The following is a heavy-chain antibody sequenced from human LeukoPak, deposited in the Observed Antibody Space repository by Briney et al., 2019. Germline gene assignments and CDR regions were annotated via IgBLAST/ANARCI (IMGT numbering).Heavy chain of an antibody. CDR2: IYYSGST. Sequence: SETLSLTCTVSGGSISSYYWSWIRQPPGKGLEWIGYIYYSGSTNYNPSLKSRVTISVDTSKNQFSLKLSSVTAADTAVYYCARVAGQGGNYDFWRSYYYYMDVWGKGTTVTVSS. CDR1: GGSISSYY. J-gene: IGHJ6*03. CDR3: ARVAGQGGNYDFWRSYYYYMDV. D-gene: IGHD3-3*01. V-gene: IGHV4-59*01.